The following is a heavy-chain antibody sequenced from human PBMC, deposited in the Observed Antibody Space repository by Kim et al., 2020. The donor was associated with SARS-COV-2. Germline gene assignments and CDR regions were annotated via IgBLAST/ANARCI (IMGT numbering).Heavy chain of an antibody. D-gene: IGHD3-22*01. Sequence: SETLSLTCTASGGSISSYYWSWIRQPPGKGLEWIGYIYYSGSTNYNPSLKSRVTISVDTSKNQFSLKLSSVTAADTAVYYCARLSLPYYYDSSGYYYYYYGMDVWGQGTTVTVSS. CDR1: GGSISSYY. CDR2: IYYSGST. V-gene: IGHV4-59*08. CDR3: ARLSLPYYYDSSGYYYYYYGMDV. J-gene: IGHJ6*02.